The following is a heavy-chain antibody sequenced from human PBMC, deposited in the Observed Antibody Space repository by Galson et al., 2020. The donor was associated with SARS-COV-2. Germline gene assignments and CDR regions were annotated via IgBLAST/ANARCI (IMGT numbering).Heavy chain of an antibody. D-gene: IGHD5-12*01. CDR2: IYYSGST. CDR1: QASITSYY. CDR3: ARVSAVATIDY. Sequence: SETLSLTCTVSQASITSYYWSRIPHPPGQALKWIRHIYYSGSTNYNPSLKSRVTISVDTSKNQFSLKLSSVTAADTAVYYCARVSAVATIDYCGQGTLVTVSS. V-gene: IGHV4-59*01. J-gene: IGHJ4*02.